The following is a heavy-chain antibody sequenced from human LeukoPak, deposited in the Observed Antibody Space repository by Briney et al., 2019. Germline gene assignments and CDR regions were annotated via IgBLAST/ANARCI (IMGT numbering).Heavy chain of an antibody. CDR3: ARKGYCSSTSCYGDYYMDV. V-gene: IGHV3-21*01. CDR1: GLTFSSYS. CDR2: ISTSSSYI. J-gene: IGHJ6*03. Sequence: GGSLRLSCAASGLTFSSYSLNWVRQAPGKGLEWASSISTSSSYIYYAESVKGRFTISRDNFKNTLYLQMNSLRAEDTAVYYCARKGYCSSTSCYGDYYMDVWGKGTTVTVSS. D-gene: IGHD2-2*01.